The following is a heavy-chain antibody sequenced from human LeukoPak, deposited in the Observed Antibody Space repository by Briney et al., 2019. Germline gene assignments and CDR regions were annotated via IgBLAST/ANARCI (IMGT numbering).Heavy chain of an antibody. CDR3: ARSVEGYCRGGSCYSSSYYMDV. CDR2: IYYSGST. J-gene: IGHJ6*03. D-gene: IGHD2-15*01. CDR1: GGSISSYY. V-gene: IGHV4-59*01. Sequence: PSETLSLTCTVSGGSISSYYWSWIRQPPGKGLEWIGYIYYSGSTNYNPSLKSRVTISVDTSKNQFSLKLSSVTAADTAVYYCARSVEGYCRGGSCYSSSYYMDVWGKGTTVTVSS.